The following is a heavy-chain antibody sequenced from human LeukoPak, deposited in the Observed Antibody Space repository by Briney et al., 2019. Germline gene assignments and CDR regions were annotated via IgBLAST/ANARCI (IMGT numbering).Heavy chain of an antibody. Sequence: PRGSLRLSCAASGFTFSNYWMTWVRQAPGKGLEWVANINRDGSERYYVDSVKGRFTISRDNAKNTLYLQMNSLRTEDSALYYCVVDLSGSADYWGQGTLVTVSS. D-gene: IGHD3-10*01. CDR2: INRDGSER. CDR3: VVDLSGSADY. J-gene: IGHJ4*02. V-gene: IGHV3-7*01. CDR1: GFTFSNYW.